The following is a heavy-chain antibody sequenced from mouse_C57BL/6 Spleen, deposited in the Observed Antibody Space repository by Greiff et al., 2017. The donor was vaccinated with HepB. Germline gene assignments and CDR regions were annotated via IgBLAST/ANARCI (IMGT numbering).Heavy chain of an antibody. CDR2: ISSGGSYT. CDR1: GFTFSSYG. CDR3: ARLTGFDY. V-gene: IGHV5-6*01. J-gene: IGHJ2*01. Sequence: EVQRVESGGDLVKPGGSLKLSCAASGFTFSSYGMSWVRQTPDKRLEWVATISSGGSYTYYPDSVKGRFTISRDNAKNTLYLQMSSLKSEDTAMYYCARLTGFDYWGQGTTLTVSS. D-gene: IGHD4-1*01.